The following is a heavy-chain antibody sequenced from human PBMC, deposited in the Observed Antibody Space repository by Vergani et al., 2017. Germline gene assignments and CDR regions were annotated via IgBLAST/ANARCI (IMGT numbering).Heavy chain of an antibody. Sequence: QVQLQESGPGLVKPSGTLSLTCAVSGGSISSSNWWSWVRQPPGKGLEWIGEIYHSGSTNDNPSLKSRVTISVDKSKNQFSLKLSFVTAADTDVYYCARFLAGTTIYYYYGMDVWGQGTTVTVSS. V-gene: IGHV4-4*02. CDR2: IYHSGST. D-gene: IGHD1-1*01. CDR3: ARFLAGTTIYYYYGMDV. CDR1: GGSISSSNW. J-gene: IGHJ6*02.